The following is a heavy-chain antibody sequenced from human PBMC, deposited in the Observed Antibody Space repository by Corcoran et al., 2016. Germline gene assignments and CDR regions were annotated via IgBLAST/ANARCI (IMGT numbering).Heavy chain of an antibody. J-gene: IGHJ5*02. V-gene: IGHV4-38-2*02. CDR3: ARHNPGVGWFDP. Sequence: QVQLQESGPGLVKPSETLSLTCTVSGYSISSGYYWGWIRQPPGKGLEWIGSIYHSGSTYYNPSLKSRVTISVDTAKNQFSLKLSSVTAADTAVYYCARHNPGVGWFDPWGQGTLVTVSS. D-gene: IGHD1-26*01. CDR2: IYHSGST. CDR1: GYSISSGYY.